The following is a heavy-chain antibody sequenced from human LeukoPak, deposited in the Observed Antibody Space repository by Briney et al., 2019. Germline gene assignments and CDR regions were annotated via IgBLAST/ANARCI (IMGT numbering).Heavy chain of an antibody. CDR1: GGSISSYY. CDR2: IYTSGRT. Sequence: SETLSLTCTVSGGSISSYYWSWIRQPAGKGLEWIGRIYTSGRTNYNASLKSRVSMSVDTSKNQFSLKLSSVTAADTAVFYCARENSGSYREFDYWGQGTLVTVSS. CDR3: ARENSGSYREFDY. V-gene: IGHV4-4*07. D-gene: IGHD1-26*01. J-gene: IGHJ4*02.